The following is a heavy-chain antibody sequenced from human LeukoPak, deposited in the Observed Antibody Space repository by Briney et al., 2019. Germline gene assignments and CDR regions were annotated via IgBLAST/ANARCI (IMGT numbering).Heavy chain of an antibody. CDR1: GGSISSGGYY. CDR2: IYYSGST. J-gene: IGHJ5*02. V-gene: IGHV4-31*03. CDR3: ARVSGEEHWFDP. Sequence: PSQTLSLTCTVSGGSISSGGYYWSWIRQHPGKGLEWIGYIYYSGSTYYNLSLKSRVTISVDTSKNQFSLKLSSVTAADTAVYYCARVSGEEHWFDPWGQGTLVTVSS. D-gene: IGHD5-12*01.